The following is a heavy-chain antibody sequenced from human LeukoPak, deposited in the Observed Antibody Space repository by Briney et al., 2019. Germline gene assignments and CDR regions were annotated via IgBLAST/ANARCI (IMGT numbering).Heavy chain of an antibody. J-gene: IGHJ4*02. CDR1: GGSFSGYY. CDR2: INHSGST. CDR3: ARGLTTVTANFDY. D-gene: IGHD4-11*01. V-gene: IGHV4-34*01. Sequence: AETLSLTCAVYGGSFSGYYWSWIRQPPGKGLEWIGEINHSGSTNYNTSLKSRVTISVDTSNNHFSLKLSSVTAADTAVYYCARGLTTVTANFDYWGQGTLDTLSS.